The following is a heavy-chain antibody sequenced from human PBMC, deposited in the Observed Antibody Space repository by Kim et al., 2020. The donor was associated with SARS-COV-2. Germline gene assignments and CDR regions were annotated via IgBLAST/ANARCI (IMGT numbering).Heavy chain of an antibody. V-gene: IGHV3-30*18. Sequence: GGSLRLSCAASGFTFNTYGMHWVRQAPGKGLEWVAVISYDGSTKYYADSVKGRFTISSDNSKNTLYLQMNSTRIEDTAVYYWAKSFSGSYFGYDYWGQGTLVTVSS. CDR1: GFTFNTYG. CDR3: AKSFSGSYFGYDY. CDR2: ISYDGSTK. J-gene: IGHJ4*02. D-gene: IGHD1-26*01.